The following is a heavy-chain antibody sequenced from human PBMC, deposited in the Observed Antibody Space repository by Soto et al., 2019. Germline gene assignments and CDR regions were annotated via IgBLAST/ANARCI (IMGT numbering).Heavy chain of an antibody. J-gene: IGHJ4*02. Sequence: PGGSLRLSCAASGFTFSSYAMSWVRQAPGKGLEWVSGISGSGGSTYYADSVKGRFTISRDNSKNTLYLQMNSLRAEDTAVYYCAKEKFVAAAGTPRPIFDYWGQGTLVTVSS. D-gene: IGHD6-13*01. CDR3: AKEKFVAAAGTPRPIFDY. V-gene: IGHV3-23*01. CDR2: ISGSGGST. CDR1: GFTFSSYA.